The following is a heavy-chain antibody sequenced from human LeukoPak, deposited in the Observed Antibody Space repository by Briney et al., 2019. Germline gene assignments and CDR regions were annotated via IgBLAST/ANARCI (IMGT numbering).Heavy chain of an antibody. CDR1: GFTFSSYG. V-gene: IGHV3-23*01. D-gene: IGHD3-10*01. J-gene: IGHJ4*02. Sequence: GGTLRLSCAASGFTFSSYGMSWVRQAPGKGLEWVSAISGSGGSTYYADSVKGRFTISRDNSKNTLYLQMNSLRAEDTAVYYCHALWSGELSRDYWGQGTLVTVSS. CDR3: HALWSGELSRDY. CDR2: ISGSGGST.